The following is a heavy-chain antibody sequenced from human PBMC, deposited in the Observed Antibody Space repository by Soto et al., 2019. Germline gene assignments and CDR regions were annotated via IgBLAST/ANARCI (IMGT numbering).Heavy chain of an antibody. CDR2: IYTSASI. V-gene: IGHV4-4*07. CDR3: ARDREAGYNFYYGMNV. J-gene: IGHJ6*02. CDR1: GADINTYS. D-gene: IGHD6-19*01. Sequence: SETLSLTCSVSGADINTYSWTWIRQPAGKGLEWIGRIYTSASINYNPSLKGRVTLSVDTSTNQVSLRLASVTAADTAIYYCARDREAGYNFYYGMNVWGQGTTVTVS.